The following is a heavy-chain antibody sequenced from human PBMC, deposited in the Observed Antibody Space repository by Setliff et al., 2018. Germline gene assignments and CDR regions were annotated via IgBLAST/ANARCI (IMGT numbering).Heavy chain of an antibody. CDR2: INPNDGYT. Sequence: ASVKVSCKASGHSLTSNHFHWGRQAPGKGLEWMGTINPNDGYTIYAPAFQGRVAMTTDTSTGTAYMELSGLTSADTAIYYCIVNMVRPVTGLDSWGQGTLVTVSS. CDR1: GHSLTSNH. V-gene: IGHV1-46*01. D-gene: IGHD2-15*01. J-gene: IGHJ4*02. CDR3: IVNMVRPVTGLDS.